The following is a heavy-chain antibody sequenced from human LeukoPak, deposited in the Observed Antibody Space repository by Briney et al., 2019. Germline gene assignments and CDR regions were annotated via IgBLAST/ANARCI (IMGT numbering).Heavy chain of an antibody. CDR2: INPSGGST. CDR3: ARGCYDILTGYSPPAYYFDY. Sequence: ASVKVFCKASGYTFTSYYMHWVRQAPGQGLEWMGIINPSGGSTSYAQKFQGRVTMTRDTSTSTVYMELSSLRSEDTAVYYCARGCYDILTGYSPPAYYFDYWGQGTLVTVSS. V-gene: IGHV1-46*01. D-gene: IGHD3-9*01. J-gene: IGHJ4*02. CDR1: GYTFTSYY.